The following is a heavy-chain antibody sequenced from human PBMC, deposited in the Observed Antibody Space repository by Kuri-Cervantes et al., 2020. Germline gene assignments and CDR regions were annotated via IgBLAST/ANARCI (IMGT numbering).Heavy chain of an antibody. CDR3: ARGGGYDFWSGYYN. Sequence: GGSLRLSCAASGFTFSDYYMSWIRQAPGKRLEWVAVISYDGSNKYYADSVKGRFTISRDNSKNTLYLQMNSLRAEDTAVYYCARGGGYDFWSGYYNWGQGTLVTVSS. CDR1: GFTFSDYY. V-gene: IGHV3-30*03. D-gene: IGHD3-3*01. CDR2: ISYDGSNK. J-gene: IGHJ4*02.